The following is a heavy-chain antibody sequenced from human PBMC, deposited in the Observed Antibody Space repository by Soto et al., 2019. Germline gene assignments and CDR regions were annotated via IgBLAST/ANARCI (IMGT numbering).Heavy chain of an antibody. CDR1: GYTFTSYG. CDR2: ISAYNGNT. J-gene: IGHJ4*02. Sequence: ASVKVSCKASGYTFTSYGISWVRQAPRQGLEWMGWISAYNGNTNYAQKLQGRVTMTTDTSASTAYMELRSLRSDDTAVYYCARGWKYCTNGVCYFYYFDYWGQGTLVTVSS. CDR3: ARGWKYCTNGVCYFYYFDY. V-gene: IGHV1-18*01. D-gene: IGHD2-8*01.